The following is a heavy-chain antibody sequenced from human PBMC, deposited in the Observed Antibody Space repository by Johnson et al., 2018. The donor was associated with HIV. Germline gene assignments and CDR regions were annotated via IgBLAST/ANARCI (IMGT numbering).Heavy chain of an antibody. CDR1: GFTFSSYA. D-gene: IGHD3-10*01. CDR3: ARDMAGAFDI. Sequence: QVQLVESGGGVVQPGRSLRLSCAASGFTFSSYAMHWVRQAPGKGLEWVAVISYDGSNKYYADSVKGRFTISRDNSKNTLYLQMNSLRAEDTALYYCARDMAGAFDIWGQGTMVTVSS. V-gene: IGHV3-30*04. J-gene: IGHJ3*02. CDR2: ISYDGSNK.